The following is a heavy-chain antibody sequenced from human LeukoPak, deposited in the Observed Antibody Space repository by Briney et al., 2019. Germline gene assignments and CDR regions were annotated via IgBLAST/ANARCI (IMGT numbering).Heavy chain of an antibody. V-gene: IGHV3-53*01. J-gene: IGHJ4*02. CDR1: GFTVSSNY. Sequence: GGSLRLSCAASGFTVSSNYVSWVRQAPGKGLEWVSVIYSGGSTYYADSVKGRFTISRDNTKNTLYLQMNSLRAEDTAVYYCARDQGIAAAGPYFDYWGQGTLVTVSS. D-gene: IGHD6-13*01. CDR2: IYSGGST. CDR3: ARDQGIAAAGPYFDY.